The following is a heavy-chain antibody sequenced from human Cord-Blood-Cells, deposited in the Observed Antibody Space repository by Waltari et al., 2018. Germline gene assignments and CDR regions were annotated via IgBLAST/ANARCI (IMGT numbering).Heavy chain of an antibody. V-gene: IGHV4-59*01. CDR1: GGSISSYY. J-gene: IGHJ4*02. Sequence: QVQLQESGPGLVKHSETLSLTCTVSGGSISSYYWSWIRQPPGKGLEWIGYIYYSGSTTYHPPLKSRVTISVDTSKNQFSLKLSSVTAADTAVYYCAREIAAAGFDYWGQGTLVTVSS. D-gene: IGHD6-13*01. CDR2: IYYSGST. CDR3: AREIAAAGFDY.